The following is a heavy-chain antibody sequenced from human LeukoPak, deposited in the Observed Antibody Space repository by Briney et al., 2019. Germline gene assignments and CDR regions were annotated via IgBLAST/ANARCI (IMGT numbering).Heavy chain of an antibody. CDR3: ARGSSGWGYYYYYYMDV. J-gene: IGHJ6*03. CDR2: ISAYNGNT. D-gene: IGHD6-19*01. CDR1: GYTFTSYG. Sequence: GASVKVSCRASGYTFTSYGISWVRQAPGQGLEWMGWISAYNGNTNYAQKLQGRVTMTTDTSTSTAYMELRSLRSDDTAVYYCARGSSGWGYYYYYYMDVWGKGTTVTVSS. V-gene: IGHV1-18*01.